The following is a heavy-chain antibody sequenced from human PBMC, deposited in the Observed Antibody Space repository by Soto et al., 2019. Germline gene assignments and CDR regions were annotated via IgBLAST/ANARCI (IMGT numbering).Heavy chain of an antibody. CDR2: ITSNGGNT. D-gene: IGHD2-21*01. J-gene: IGHJ6*02. CDR1: GFTFSSYA. V-gene: IGHV3-64*01. Sequence: EVQLVESGGGLVQPGGSLRLSCAASGFTFSSYAMHWVRQAPGKGLEYVSVITSNGGNTDYASFVKGRFTISRDNSKNTLYLQMGSLRAEDMAVYYCARRIPFGYGMDVWGQGTTVTVYS. CDR3: ARRIPFGYGMDV.